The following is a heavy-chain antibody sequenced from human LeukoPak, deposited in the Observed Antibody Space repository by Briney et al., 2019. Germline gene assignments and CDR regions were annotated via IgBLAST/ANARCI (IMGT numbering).Heavy chain of an antibody. CDR3: ARGHYYGGNSGDY. J-gene: IGHJ4*02. CDR2: INHSGST. Sequence: SETLSLTCAVYGGSFSGYYWSWIRQPPGKGLEWIGEINHSGSTNYNPSLKSRVTISVDTSKNQFSLKLSPVTAADTAVYYCARGHYYGGNSGDYWGQGTLVTVSS. V-gene: IGHV4-34*01. D-gene: IGHD4-23*01. CDR1: GGSFSGYY.